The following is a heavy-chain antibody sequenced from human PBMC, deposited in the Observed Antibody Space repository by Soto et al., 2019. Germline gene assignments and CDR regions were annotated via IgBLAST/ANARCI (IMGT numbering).Heavy chain of an antibody. D-gene: IGHD6-13*01. J-gene: IGHJ4*02. CDR3: ERESSSSCHDY. CDR1: GYTFTSYG. V-gene: IGHV1-18*01. CDR2: ISAYNGNT. Sequence: QVQLVQSGAEVKKPGASVKVSCKASGYTFTSYGISWVRQAPGQGLEWMGWISAYNGNTNYAQKLQGRVTMTTDTSTSTAYRELRSLRSDDTAVYSCERESSSSCHDYWGQGTLVTVSS.